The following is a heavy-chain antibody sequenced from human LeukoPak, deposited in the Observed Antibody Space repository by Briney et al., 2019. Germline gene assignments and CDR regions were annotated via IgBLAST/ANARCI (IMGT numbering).Heavy chain of an antibody. CDR1: GGSASSGSYY. CDR2: IYYSGST. V-gene: IGHV4-61*01. J-gene: IGHJ4*02. CDR3: ARDLYGSGSYSHRD. D-gene: IGHD3-10*01. Sequence: PSETLSPTCTVSGGSASSGSYYWSWIRQPPGKGLEWIGYIYYSGSTNYNPSLRSRVTISVDTSKNQFSLKLSSVTAADTAVYYCARDLYGSGSYSHRDWGQGTLVTVSS.